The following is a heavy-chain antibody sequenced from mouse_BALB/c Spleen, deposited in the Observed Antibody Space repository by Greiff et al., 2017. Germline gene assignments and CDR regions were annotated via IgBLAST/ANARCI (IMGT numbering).Heavy chain of an antibody. CDR3: ARDGNYGY. J-gene: IGHJ2*01. D-gene: IGHD2-1*01. Sequence: EVKLMESGAELVKPGASVKLSCTASGFNIKDTYMHWVKQRPEQGLEWIGMIDPANGNTKYDPKFQGKATITADTSSNTAYLQLSSLTSEDTAVYYCARDGNYGYWGQGTTLTVSS. CDR1: GFNIKDTY. CDR2: IDPANGNT. V-gene: IGHV14-3*02.